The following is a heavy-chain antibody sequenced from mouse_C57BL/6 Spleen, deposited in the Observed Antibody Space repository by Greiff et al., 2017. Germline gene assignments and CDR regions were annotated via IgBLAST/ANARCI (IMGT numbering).Heavy chain of an antibody. CDR3: ARGRRDFDY. Sequence: QVHVKQPGAELVKPGASVKMSCKASGYTFTSYWITWVKQRPGQGLEWIGDIYPGSGSTNYNEKFKSKATLTVDTSSSTAYMQLSSLTSEDSAVYYCARGRRDFDYWGQGTTLTVSS. CDR1: GYTFTSYW. CDR2: IYPGSGST. J-gene: IGHJ2*01. V-gene: IGHV1-55*01.